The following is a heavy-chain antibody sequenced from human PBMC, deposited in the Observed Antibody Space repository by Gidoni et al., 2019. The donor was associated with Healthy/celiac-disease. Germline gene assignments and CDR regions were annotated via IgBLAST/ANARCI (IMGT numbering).Heavy chain of an antibody. J-gene: IGHJ3*02. V-gene: IGHV3-9*01. CDR2: ISWNSGSI. CDR3: AKVGPPDYYGSGSQGAFDI. Sequence: EVQLVESGGGLVQPGRSLRLSCAASCFTFDDYAIHWFRQAPGKGLEWVSGISWNSGSIGYADSGKGRFTISRDNAKNSLYLQRNSLRAEDTALYYCAKVGPPDYYGSGSQGAFDIWGQGTMVTVSS. D-gene: IGHD3-10*01. CDR1: CFTFDDYA.